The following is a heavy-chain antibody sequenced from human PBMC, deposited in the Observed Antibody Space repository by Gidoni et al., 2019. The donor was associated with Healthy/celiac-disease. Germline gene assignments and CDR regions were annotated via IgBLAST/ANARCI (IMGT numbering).Heavy chain of an antibody. CDR2: ISYDGSNK. Sequence: QVQLVESGGGVVQPGRSLRLSCAAPGFTFSRYGMHWVRQAPGKGLEWVAVISYDGSNKYYADSVKGRFTISRDTSKNTLYLQMNSLRAEDTAVYYCAKGVWAVADYYFDYWGQGTLVTVSS. CDR3: AKGVWAVADYYFDY. J-gene: IGHJ4*02. V-gene: IGHV3-30*18. CDR1: GFTFSRYG. D-gene: IGHD6-19*01.